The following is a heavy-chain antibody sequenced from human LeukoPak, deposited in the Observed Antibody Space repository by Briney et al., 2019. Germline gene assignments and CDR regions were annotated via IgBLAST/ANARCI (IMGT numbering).Heavy chain of an antibody. J-gene: IGHJ4*02. D-gene: IGHD3-10*01. CDR1: GFIFSSYE. V-gene: IGHV3-48*03. CDR2: ISSSGSTK. CDR3: AKGLWYYGSGSYEYYFDY. Sequence: GGSLRLSCEASGFIFSSYEMNWVRQAPGKGLEWVSYISSSGSTKYYADSVKGRFTISRDNAKNTLYLQMNSLRAEDTAVYYCAKGLWYYGSGSYEYYFDYWGQGTLVTVSS.